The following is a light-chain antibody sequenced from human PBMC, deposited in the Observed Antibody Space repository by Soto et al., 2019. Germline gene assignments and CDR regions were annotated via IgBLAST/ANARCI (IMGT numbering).Light chain of an antibody. J-gene: IGKJ1*01. CDR2: KAP. CDR3: QQYSTYPWT. V-gene: IGKV1-5*03. CDR1: QTISTL. Sequence: DIQMTQSPSTLSASVGDRVTITCRASQTISTLLAWYQQRPGKAPNLLIYKAPSLASGVPSRFSGSGSGTEFTLTISSLQPDDFAPYFCQQYSTYPWTFGQGTKVEVK.